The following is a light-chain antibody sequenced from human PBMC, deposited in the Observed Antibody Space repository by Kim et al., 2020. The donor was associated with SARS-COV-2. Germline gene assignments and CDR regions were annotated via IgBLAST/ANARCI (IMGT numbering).Light chain of an antibody. V-gene: IGLV1-44*01. CDR3: AAWDDSLNIYV. J-gene: IGLJ1*01. CDR2: SNN. CDR1: SSNIGSNT. Sequence: GQSVTITCSGSSSNIGSNTVNWYQQVPGTAPKLLIYSNNQRPSGVPDRFSGSKSGTSASLAISGLQSEDEADYYCAAWDDSLNIYVFGSGTKSPS.